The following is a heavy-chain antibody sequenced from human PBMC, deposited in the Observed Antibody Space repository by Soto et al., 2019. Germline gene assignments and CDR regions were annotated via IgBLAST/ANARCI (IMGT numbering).Heavy chain of an antibody. CDR2: IKQDGSGK. D-gene: IGHD3-10*01. CDR3: ARDLGATVRGSDY. J-gene: IGHJ4*02. V-gene: IGHV3-7*01. Sequence: EVQLVESGGGLVQPGGSLRLSCAASGFTFSTYWMSWVRQAPGKGLEWVANIKQDGSGKYYVDSVKGRFIISRDNAKNSLYLQMNSLRAEDTAVYYCARDLGATVRGSDYWGQGTLVTVTS. CDR1: GFTFSTYW.